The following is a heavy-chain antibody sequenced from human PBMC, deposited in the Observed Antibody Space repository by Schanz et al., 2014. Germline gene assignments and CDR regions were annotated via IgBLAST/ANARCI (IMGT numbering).Heavy chain of an antibody. CDR3: ARPARWFGDNGFDA. D-gene: IGHD3-10*01. CDR1: GFTFSSYW. V-gene: IGHV3-74*02. Sequence: EVQLLESGGGLVQPGGSLRLSCAASGFTFSSYWMHWVRQAPGKGLVWVSRIRSDGSSTIYADSVKGRFTISRDNAKNELYLQNISLRAEDTAVYYSARPARWFGDNGFDAWGQGTLVTVSS. J-gene: IGHJ5*02. CDR2: IRSDGSST.